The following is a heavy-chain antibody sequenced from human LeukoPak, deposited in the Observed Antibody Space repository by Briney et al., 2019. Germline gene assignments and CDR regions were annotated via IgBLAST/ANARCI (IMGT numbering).Heavy chain of an antibody. CDR1: GFTFSNYG. CDR2: ISSSGGST. J-gene: IGHJ4*02. D-gene: IGHD3-9*01. Sequence: GGALRLSCAVCGFTFSNYGMSWVGQAPGKGGEGVSVISSSGGSTHYAESVKGRFTISRDNSRNTLYLQMTGLRDEDTAVYYCAKDDDTNAKLLLDSWGQGTLVTVSS. CDR3: AKDDDTNAKLLLDS. V-gene: IGHV3-23*01.